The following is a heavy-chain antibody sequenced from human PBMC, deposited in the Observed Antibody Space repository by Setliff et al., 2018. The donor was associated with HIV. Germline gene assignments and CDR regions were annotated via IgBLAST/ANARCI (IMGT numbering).Heavy chain of an antibody. CDR3: ARHRDPPGSRWIFYYYYMDL. Sequence: KTSETLSLTCAVSGYSIRSGYYWGWIRQPPGKGLEWIGNIYHSGNTFHNPSLKSRVTISVHTSKNQFSLKLSSVTAADTGVYYCARHRDPPGSRWIFYYYYMDLWGAGTTVTVSS. CDR2: IYHSGNT. V-gene: IGHV4-38-2*01. J-gene: IGHJ6*03. CDR1: GYSIRSGYY. D-gene: IGHD6-13*01.